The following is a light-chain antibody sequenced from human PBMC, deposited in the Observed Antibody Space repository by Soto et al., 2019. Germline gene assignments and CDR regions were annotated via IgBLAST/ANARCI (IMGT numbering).Light chain of an antibody. CDR2: GGS. V-gene: IGKV3-15*01. J-gene: IGKJ5*01. Sequence: EIVMTQSPATLSVPPGDRATLSCRASESVSSDLAWYQQKPGQAPMLLSYGGSIRAADVPARFSGIGSGTDFTLTISTLQYADFSVSYCQQYNDWPTITFGQGTRLEIK. CDR3: QQYNDWPTIT. CDR1: ESVSSD.